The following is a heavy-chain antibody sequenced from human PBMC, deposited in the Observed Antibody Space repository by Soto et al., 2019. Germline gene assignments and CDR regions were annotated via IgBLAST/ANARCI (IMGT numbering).Heavy chain of an antibody. CDR2: ISSSGSTI. J-gene: IGHJ3*02. CDR3: ARCGVDYYGSGSKINAFDI. D-gene: IGHD3-10*01. V-gene: IGHV3-11*01. Sequence: PGGSLRLSCAASGFTFSDYYMSWIRQAPGKGLEWVSYISSSGSTIYYADSVKGRFTISRDNAKNSLYLQMNSLRAEDTAVYYCARCGVDYYGSGSKINAFDIWGQGTMVTVSS. CDR1: GFTFSDYY.